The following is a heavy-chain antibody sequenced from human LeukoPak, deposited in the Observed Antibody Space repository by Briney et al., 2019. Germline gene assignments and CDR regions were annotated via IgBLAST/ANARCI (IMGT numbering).Heavy chain of an antibody. CDR3: ARLAEYCSGGSCYHN. Sequence: PSGTLSLTCTVSGGSISSSSYYWGWIRQPPGKGLEWIGSIYYSGSTYYNPSLKSRVTISVDTSKNQFSLKLSSVTAADTAVYSCARLAEYCSGGSCYHNWGQGTLVTVSS. CDR2: IYYSGST. V-gene: IGHV4-39*01. D-gene: IGHD2-15*01. CDR1: GGSISSSSYY. J-gene: IGHJ4*02.